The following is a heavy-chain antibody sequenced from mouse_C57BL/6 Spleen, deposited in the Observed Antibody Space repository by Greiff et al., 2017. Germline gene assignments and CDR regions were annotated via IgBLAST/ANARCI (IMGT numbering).Heavy chain of an antibody. D-gene: IGHD2-5*01. CDR3: ARQDYSNCWFAY. V-gene: IGHV5-6*01. Sequence: EVHLVESGGDLVKPGGSLKLSCAASGFTFSSYGMSWVRQTPDKRLEWVATISSGGSYTYYPDSVKGRFTISRDNAKNTLYLQMSSLKSEDTAMYYCARQDYSNCWFAYWGQGTLVTVSA. J-gene: IGHJ3*01. CDR2: ISSGGSYT. CDR1: GFTFSSYG.